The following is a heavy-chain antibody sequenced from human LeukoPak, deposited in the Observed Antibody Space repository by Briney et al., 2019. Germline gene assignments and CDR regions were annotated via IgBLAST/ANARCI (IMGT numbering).Heavy chain of an antibody. Sequence: GGSLRPSCAASGFTFSDYYITWIRQAPGKGLEWVSYISSSGSTIYYADSVKGRFTISRDNAKNSLYLQMNSLRAEDTAVYYCARVRPDYYDSSDAFDIWGQGTMVTVSS. J-gene: IGHJ3*02. D-gene: IGHD3-22*01. CDR1: GFTFSDYY. CDR3: ARVRPDYYDSSDAFDI. V-gene: IGHV3-11*01. CDR2: ISSSGSTI.